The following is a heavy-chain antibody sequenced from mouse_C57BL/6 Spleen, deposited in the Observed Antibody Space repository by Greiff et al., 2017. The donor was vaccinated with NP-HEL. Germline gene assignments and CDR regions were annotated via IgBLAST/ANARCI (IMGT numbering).Heavy chain of an antibody. CDR2: IYPGDGDT. D-gene: IGHD6-5*01. CDR3: ARLAYDDPPFDY. CDR1: GYAFSSSW. Sequence: QVQLKESGPELVKPGASVKISCKASGYAFSSSWMNWVKQRPGKGLEWIGRIYPGDGDTNYNGKFKGKATLTADKSSSTAYMQLSSLTSEDSAVYFCARLAYDDPPFDYWGQGTTLTVSS. J-gene: IGHJ2*01. V-gene: IGHV1-82*01.